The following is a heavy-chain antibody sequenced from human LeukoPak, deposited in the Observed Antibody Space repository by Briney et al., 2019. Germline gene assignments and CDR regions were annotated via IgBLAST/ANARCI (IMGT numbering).Heavy chain of an antibody. Sequence: PGRSLRLSCAASGFTLSSYGMHWVRQAPGKGLEWAAVISYDGNAKHYADSVKGRFTISRDNSKNTLYLQMNSLRSEDTAVYYCAKEKVFTSTSWTTIEYWGQGTLVTVSS. D-gene: IGHD6-13*01. J-gene: IGHJ4*02. CDR3: AKEKVFTSTSWTTIEY. V-gene: IGHV3-30*18. CDR1: GFTLSSYG. CDR2: ISYDGNAK.